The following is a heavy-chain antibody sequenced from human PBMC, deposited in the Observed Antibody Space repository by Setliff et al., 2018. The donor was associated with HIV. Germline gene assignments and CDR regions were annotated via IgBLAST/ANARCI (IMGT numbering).Heavy chain of an antibody. Sequence: PSETLSLTCAVYGGSFSGYYWGWIRQPPGKGLEWIGEINHSGSTNYNPSLKSRVTISVDTSKNQFSLKLSSVTAADTAVYYCARGGVGATNLDYWGQGTLVTVSS. D-gene: IGHD1-26*01. CDR3: ARGGVGATNLDY. J-gene: IGHJ4*02. CDR1: GGSFSGYY. V-gene: IGHV4-34*01. CDR2: INHSGST.